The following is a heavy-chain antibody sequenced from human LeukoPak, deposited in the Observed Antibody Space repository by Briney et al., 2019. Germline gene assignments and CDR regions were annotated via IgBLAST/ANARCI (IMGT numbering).Heavy chain of an antibody. D-gene: IGHD5-12*01. V-gene: IGHV4-59*02. Sequence: SETLSLTCTVSGGSVNSSYWSWVRQPPAKGLEWIGFISNSGSTNYSPSFTRRLTISVDTSKNQVSLRLTSVTAAATAVYYCARYARGYSFGAWFDPWGQGVLVTVSS. CDR2: ISNSGST. CDR1: GGSVNSSY. J-gene: IGHJ5*02. CDR3: ARYARGYSFGAWFDP.